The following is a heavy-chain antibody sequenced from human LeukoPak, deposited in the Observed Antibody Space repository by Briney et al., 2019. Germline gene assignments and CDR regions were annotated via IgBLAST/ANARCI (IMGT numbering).Heavy chain of an antibody. CDR2: IKYDGSHK. J-gene: IGHJ4*02. Sequence: GSLRLSCVASGFSFSSYWMAWVRQAPGKGLEWVANIKYDGSHKYYVDSVKGRFTISRDNATNSVYLQMNSLRVDDTAVYFCASSHDSSGNDWGQGTMVTVSS. CDR3: ASSHDSSGND. V-gene: IGHV3-7*01. D-gene: IGHD3-22*01. CDR1: GFSFSSYW.